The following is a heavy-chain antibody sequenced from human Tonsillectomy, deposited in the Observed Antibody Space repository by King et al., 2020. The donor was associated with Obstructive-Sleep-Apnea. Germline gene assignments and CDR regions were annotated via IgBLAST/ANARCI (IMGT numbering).Heavy chain of an antibody. CDR2: ILYDVSKT. CDR1: GYTISNYG. V-gene: IGHV3-30*03. CDR3: ASPDGSGSHPPYYDY. J-gene: IGHJ4*02. D-gene: IGHD3-10*01. Sequence: VQLVESGGGVVQPGRSLRLSCAASGYTISNYGMHWVRQAPGKGLEWVAIILYDVSKTNYADSVKGRFTISRDNSKNTLYLQMNSLRSEDTAVYYCASPDGSGSHPPYYDYWGQGTLVTVSS.